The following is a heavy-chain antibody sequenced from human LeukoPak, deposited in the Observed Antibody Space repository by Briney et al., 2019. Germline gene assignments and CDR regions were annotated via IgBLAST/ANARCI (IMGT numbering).Heavy chain of an antibody. V-gene: IGHV4-59*01. CDR3: ARGGYYGSGNDFRFDP. J-gene: IGHJ5*02. CDR1: GGSINSYY. D-gene: IGHD3-10*01. CDR2: IHYTGST. Sequence: WETLSLTCTVSGGSINSYYWSWIRQPPGKGLECIGYIHYTGSTNYNPSLKSRVTISVDTSKNQFSLKLSSVTAADTAIYYCARGGYYGSGNDFRFDPWGQGTLVTVSS.